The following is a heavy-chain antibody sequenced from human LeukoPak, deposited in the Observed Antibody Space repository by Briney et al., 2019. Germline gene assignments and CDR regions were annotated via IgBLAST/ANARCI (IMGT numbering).Heavy chain of an antibody. CDR3: ARWDDSSGYYYAPLFDY. CDR1: GYTFTSYY. V-gene: IGHV1-46*01. J-gene: IGHJ4*02. Sequence: ASVKVSCKASGYTFTSYYMHWVRQAPGQGLEWMGIINPSGGSTSYAQKFQGRVTMTRDTSTSTVYMELSSLRSEDTAVYYCARWDDSSGYYYAPLFDYWRQGTLVTVSS. D-gene: IGHD3-22*01. CDR2: INPSGGST.